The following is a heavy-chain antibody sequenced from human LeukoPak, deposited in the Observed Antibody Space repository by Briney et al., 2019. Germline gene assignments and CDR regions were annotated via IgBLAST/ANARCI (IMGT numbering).Heavy chain of an antibody. D-gene: IGHD3-22*01. V-gene: IGHV4-4*07. J-gene: IGHJ4*02. CDR1: GGSISSYY. CDR3: ARDRYYYDSSGYYSLDY. CDR2: IYTSGST. Sequence: SETLSLTCTVSGGSISSYYWSWIRQPAGKGLEWIGRIYTSGSTNYNPSLKSRVTMSVDTSKNQFSLKLSSVTAADTAVYYCARDRYYYDSSGYYSLDYWGQGTLVTVSS.